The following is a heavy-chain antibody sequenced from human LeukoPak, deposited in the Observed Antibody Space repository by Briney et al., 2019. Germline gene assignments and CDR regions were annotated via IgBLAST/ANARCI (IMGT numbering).Heavy chain of an antibody. D-gene: IGHD4-23*01. Sequence: PGGSLRLSCAASGFTFTDYTINWVRQAQGKGLEWVSSISTSSNIYYADSVKGRFTVSRDNAKNSVYLQTNSLRAEDTAVYYCARDRSYVGFDYWGQGTLVTVSS. J-gene: IGHJ4*02. CDR2: ISTSSNI. CDR1: GFTFTDYT. V-gene: IGHV3-69-1*01. CDR3: ARDRSYVGFDY.